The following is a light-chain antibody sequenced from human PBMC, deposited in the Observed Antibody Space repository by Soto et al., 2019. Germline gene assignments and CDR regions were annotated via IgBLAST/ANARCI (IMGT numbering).Light chain of an antibody. J-gene: IGLJ2*01. CDR3: CSQALTTTVL. V-gene: IGLV2-23*02. Sequence: QSALTQPASVSGSPGQSITISCTGTTNDVGSYNLVSWYQQHPGKVPKLMVYEVTKRPSGVSDRFSGSKSGNTASLTISGLQAEDEADYYCCSQALTTTVLFGGGTKLTVL. CDR1: TNDVGSYNL. CDR2: EVT.